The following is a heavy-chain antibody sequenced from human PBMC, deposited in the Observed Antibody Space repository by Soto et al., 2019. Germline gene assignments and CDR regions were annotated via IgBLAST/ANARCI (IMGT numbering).Heavy chain of an antibody. Sequence: SETLSLTCTVSGGSISSYYWSWIRQPPGKGLEWIGYIYYSGSTNYNPSLKSRVTISVDTSKSQFSLKLSSVTAADTAVFYCAKDLGGEFGEFPYLDSWGQGTLVTVSS. CDR3: AKDLGGEFGEFPYLDS. J-gene: IGHJ4*02. CDR2: IYYSGST. V-gene: IGHV4-59*01. D-gene: IGHD3-10*01. CDR1: GGSISSYY.